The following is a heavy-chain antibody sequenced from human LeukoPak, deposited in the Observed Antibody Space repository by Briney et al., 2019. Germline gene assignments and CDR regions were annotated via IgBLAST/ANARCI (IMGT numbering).Heavy chain of an antibody. CDR2: IDTNTGNP. CDR3: ALTPRQSYSSSWNH. CDR1: GYTFTSYG. D-gene: IGHD6-13*01. J-gene: IGHJ4*02. V-gene: IGHV7-4-1*02. Sequence: GASVKVSCKASGYTFTSYGINWVRQAPGQGLEWMGWIDTNTGNPVYAQGFTGRFVFSLDTSVSTAYVQISSLKAEDTAVYYCALTPRQSYSSSWNHWGQGTLVTVSS.